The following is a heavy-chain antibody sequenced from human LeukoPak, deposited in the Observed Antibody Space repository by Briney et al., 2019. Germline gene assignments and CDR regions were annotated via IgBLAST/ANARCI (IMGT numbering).Heavy chain of an antibody. V-gene: IGHV3-48*02. Sequence: GSLRLCCAASGFNFSSYSMKWVRQAPGKGVEWLSYISSSSSTIYYADSVKGRFTISRDNAKNSLYLQMNSLRDEDTAVYYCARETPEYDWGQGTLVTVSS. CDR1: GFNFSSYS. CDR3: ARETPEYD. J-gene: IGHJ4*02. D-gene: IGHD6-6*01. CDR2: ISSSSSTI.